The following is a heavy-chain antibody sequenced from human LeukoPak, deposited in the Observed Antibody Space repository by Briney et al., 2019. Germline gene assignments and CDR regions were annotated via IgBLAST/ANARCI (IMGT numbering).Heavy chain of an antibody. V-gene: IGHV1-2*02. CDR1: GYTFTGYY. CDR3: ARGTDILTGYCDY. CDR2: INPNSGGT. J-gene: IGHJ4*02. D-gene: IGHD3-9*01. Sequence: ASVKVSCKASGYTFTGYYMYWVRQAPGQGLEWMGWINPNSGGTNYAQKFQGRVTMTRDTSISTAYMELSRLRSDDTAVYYCARGTDILTGYCDYWGQGTLVTVSS.